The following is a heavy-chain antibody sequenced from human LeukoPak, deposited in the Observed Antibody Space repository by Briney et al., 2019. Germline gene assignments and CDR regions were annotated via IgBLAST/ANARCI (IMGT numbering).Heavy chain of an antibody. CDR1: GFTFSTYT. Sequence: GGSLRLSCAASGFTFSTYTMNWVRQAPGKGLEWVSSISASTSYINYADSVKGRFTISRDNAENSLYLQMNSLRAENTAVYYCARDRGADYWGQGTLVTVSS. V-gene: IGHV3-21*01. D-gene: IGHD5-12*01. J-gene: IGHJ4*02. CDR2: ISASTSYI. CDR3: ARDRGADY.